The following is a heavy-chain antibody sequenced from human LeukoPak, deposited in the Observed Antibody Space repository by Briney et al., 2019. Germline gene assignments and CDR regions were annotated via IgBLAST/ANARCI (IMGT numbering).Heavy chain of an antibody. J-gene: IGHJ3*02. Sequence: GGSLRLSCAASGFTFSSYAMSWVRQAPGKGLEWVSVISGSGGSTYYADSVKGRFTISRDNSKNTLYLQMNSLRAEDTAVYYCAKDGHQVIPGEAFHIWSQGTMVTVST. CDR2: ISGSGGST. CDR3: AKDGHQVIPGEAFHI. V-gene: IGHV3-23*01. CDR1: GFTFSSYA. D-gene: IGHD2-21*01.